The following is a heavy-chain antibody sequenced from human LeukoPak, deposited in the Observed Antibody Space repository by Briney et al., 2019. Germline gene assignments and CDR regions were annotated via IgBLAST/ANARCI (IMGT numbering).Heavy chain of an antibody. V-gene: IGHV1-69*13. CDR3: ARDNRYSGSYCDY. CDR1: GGTFSSYA. J-gene: IGHJ4*02. CDR2: IIPIFGTA. D-gene: IGHD1-26*01. Sequence: SVKVSCKASGGTFSSYAISWVRQAPGQGLEWMGGIIPIFGTANYARKFQGRVTITADESTSTAYMELSSLRSEDTAVYYCARDNRYSGSYCDYWGQGTLVTVSS.